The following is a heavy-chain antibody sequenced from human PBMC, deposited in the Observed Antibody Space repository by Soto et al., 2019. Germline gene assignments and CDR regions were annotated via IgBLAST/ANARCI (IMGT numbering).Heavy chain of an antibody. CDR2: VHSSGST. CDR3: ARDQGVAAVGITWFNP. J-gene: IGHJ5*02. Sequence: SETLSLTCTVSGDSINTYHWSWIRQPAGKGLEWIGHVHSSGSTNYNPSLKSRVTMSVDTSKNQFSLRLMSVTAADTAVYYCARDQGVAAVGITWFNPWGQGSRVTVSS. D-gene: IGHD3-22*01. CDR1: GDSINTYH. V-gene: IGHV4-4*07.